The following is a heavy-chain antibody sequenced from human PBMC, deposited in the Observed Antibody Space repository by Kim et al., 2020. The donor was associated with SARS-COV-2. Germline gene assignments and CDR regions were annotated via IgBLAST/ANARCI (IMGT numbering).Heavy chain of an antibody. CDR3: ARDVDY. J-gene: IGHJ4*02. Sequence: YCSGSTSYNPSLKSRVTISVDTSKNQFSLKLSSVTAADTAVYYCARDVDYWGQGTLVTVSS. CDR2: YCSGST. V-gene: IGHV4-31*02.